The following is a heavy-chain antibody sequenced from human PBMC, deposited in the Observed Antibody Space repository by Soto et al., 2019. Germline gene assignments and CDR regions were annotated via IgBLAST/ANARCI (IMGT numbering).Heavy chain of an antibody. CDR3: TRATYYRYYFDV. CDR1: GSSINNYY. D-gene: IGHD3-10*01. J-gene: IGHJ4*01. V-gene: IGHV4-59*01. CDR2: IYYSGTT. Sequence: SETLSLTCTVSGSSINNYYLSWIRLSPGKGLVWIGYIYYSGTTNYNPSLKSRVTISIDRSENQFSLKVSSVTAADTAVYFCTRATYYRYYFDVWGHGTLVTVS.